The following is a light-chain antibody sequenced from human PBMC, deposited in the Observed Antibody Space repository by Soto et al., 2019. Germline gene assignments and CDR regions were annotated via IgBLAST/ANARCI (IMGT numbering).Light chain of an antibody. J-gene: IGKJ5*01. CDR1: QNINTW. V-gene: IGKV1D-12*01. Sequence: DIQMTQSPSSVSASVGDSVTITCRASQNINTWLAWFQQKPGEAPKLLISAASSLQSGVPSSFSGSGSGTDFTLTISSLQPEDFATYYCQQADSFPITFGQGTRLEIK. CDR3: QQADSFPIT. CDR2: AAS.